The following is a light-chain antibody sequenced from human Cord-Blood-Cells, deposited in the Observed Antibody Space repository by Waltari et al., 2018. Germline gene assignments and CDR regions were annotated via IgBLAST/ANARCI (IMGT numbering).Light chain of an antibody. Sequence: NFMLTQPHSVSESPGKTVTISCTRSSGSIASNYVQWYQQRPGSAPTTVIYEDNQRPSEVPHLFSGSIDSSSNSSYLTISGLKTEDEADYYCQSYDSSNHYVFGTGTKVTVL. V-gene: IGLV6-57*03. CDR1: SGSIASNY. CDR2: EDN. CDR3: QSYDSSNHYV. J-gene: IGLJ1*01.